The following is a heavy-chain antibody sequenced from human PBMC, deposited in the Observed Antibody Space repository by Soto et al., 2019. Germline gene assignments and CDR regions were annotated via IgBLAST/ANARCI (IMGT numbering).Heavy chain of an antibody. J-gene: IGHJ6*02. CDR3: AREGYSRGWYPLGYYYYYGMDV. V-gene: IGHV1-69*06. CDR1: GGTFSSYA. CDR2: IIPIFGTA. D-gene: IGHD6-19*01. Sequence: QVQLVQSGAEVKKPGSSVKVSCKASGGTFSSYAISWVRQAPGQGLEWMGGIIPIFGTANYAQKFQGRVTITADKSTSTAYMELGSLRSEDTAVYYCAREGYSRGWYPLGYYYYYGMDVWGQGTTVTVSS.